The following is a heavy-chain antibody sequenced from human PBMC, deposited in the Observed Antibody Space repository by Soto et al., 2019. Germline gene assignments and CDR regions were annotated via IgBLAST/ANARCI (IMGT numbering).Heavy chain of an antibody. Sequence: QVQLVQSGATQEKPGASVKVSCEAFGYSFDSYAYSWVRQAPGQGLEWMGRIGSGDTKYAQKLQGRVTMTTDTSTNTAYMELRGLTSDDTALYYCARENDPYGFDLWGQGTMVTVSS. CDR1: GYSFDSYA. J-gene: IGHJ3*01. CDR2: IGSGDT. CDR3: ARENDPYGFDL. V-gene: IGHV1-18*01.